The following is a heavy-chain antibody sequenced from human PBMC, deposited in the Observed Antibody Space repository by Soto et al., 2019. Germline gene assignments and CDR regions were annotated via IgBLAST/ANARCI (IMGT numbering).Heavy chain of an antibody. V-gene: IGHV5-51*01. J-gene: IGHJ3*02. CDR2: VYPGDAET. Sequence: PGESLKISCKGSGYNFSSQWIAWVRQKPGKGLEWMGIVYPGDAETRYSPSFQGQVTMSADKSIDTAYLQWSSLKASDTAIYYCAKSEVPEIWGRGTIITGS. CDR3: AKSEVPEI. CDR1: GYNFSSQW.